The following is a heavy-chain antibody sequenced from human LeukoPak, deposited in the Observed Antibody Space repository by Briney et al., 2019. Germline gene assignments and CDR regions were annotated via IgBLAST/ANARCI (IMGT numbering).Heavy chain of an antibody. D-gene: IGHD3-22*01. CDR2: IIPIFGTA. CDR3: ARVWRGDYYDSSGYYFPSYFQH. Sequence: SVKVSCKASGGTFSSYAISWVRQAPGQGLEWMGGIIPIFGTANYAQKFQGRVTITADESTSTAYMELSSLRSEDTAVYYCARVWRGDYYDSSGYYFPSYFQHWGQGNLVTVSS. CDR1: GGTFSSYA. V-gene: IGHV1-69*13. J-gene: IGHJ1*01.